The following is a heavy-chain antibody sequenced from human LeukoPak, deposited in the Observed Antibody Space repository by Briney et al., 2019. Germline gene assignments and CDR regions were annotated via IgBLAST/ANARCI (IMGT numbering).Heavy chain of an antibody. CDR2: IYYSGST. V-gene: IGHV4-59*01. Sequence: SETLSLTCTVSGGSISSYYWSWIRQPPGKGLEWIGYIYYSGSTNYNPSLKSRVTISVDTSKNQFSLKLSSVTAADTAVYYCAYDSGGKAEDAFDIWGQGTMVTVSS. D-gene: IGHD3-22*01. CDR3: AYDSGGKAEDAFDI. J-gene: IGHJ3*02. CDR1: GGSISSYY.